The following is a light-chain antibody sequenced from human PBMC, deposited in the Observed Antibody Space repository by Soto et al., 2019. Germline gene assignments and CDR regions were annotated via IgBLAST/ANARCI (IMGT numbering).Light chain of an antibody. CDR3: QQHEKWPPSIT. J-gene: IGKJ5*01. V-gene: IGKV3-15*01. Sequence: EIVMTQSPATLSVSPGDRATLSCRAGQPLNNNVAWYQHKPGQAPRLLIYGTSTRATGISARFSGGGSGTEFTLTISSLQSEDFAVYYCQQHEKWPPSITFGQGTRLEIK. CDR1: QPLNNN. CDR2: GTS.